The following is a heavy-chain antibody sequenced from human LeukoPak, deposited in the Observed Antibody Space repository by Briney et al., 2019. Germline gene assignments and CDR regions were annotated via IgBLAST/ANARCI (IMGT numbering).Heavy chain of an antibody. CDR2: ISSGGGDT. V-gene: IGHV3-23*01. J-gene: IGHJ6*03. D-gene: IGHD3-3*01. CDR1: GFTFRSYA. CDR3: ARATFWSGYQRDSWYMDV. Sequence: PGGSLRLSCAASGFTFRSYAMSWVRQAPGRGLEWVSSISSGGGDTYYADSVKGRFTTSRDNSKNTLYLQMNTLRAEDTAVYYCARATFWSGYQRDSWYMDVWGKGTTVTVSS.